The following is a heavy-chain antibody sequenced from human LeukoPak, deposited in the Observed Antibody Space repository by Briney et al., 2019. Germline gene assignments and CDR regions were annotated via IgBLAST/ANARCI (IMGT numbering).Heavy chain of an antibody. Sequence: GGSLRLSCAASGFTFSSYAMSWVRQAPGKGLEWVSAISGSGGSTYYADSVKGRFTISRDNSKNTLYLQMNSLRAEDTAVYYCAKDREAATMIVVVPDIWGQGTMVTVSS. V-gene: IGHV3-23*01. CDR2: ISGSGGST. D-gene: IGHD3-22*01. J-gene: IGHJ3*02. CDR3: AKDREAATMIVVVPDI. CDR1: GFTFSSYA.